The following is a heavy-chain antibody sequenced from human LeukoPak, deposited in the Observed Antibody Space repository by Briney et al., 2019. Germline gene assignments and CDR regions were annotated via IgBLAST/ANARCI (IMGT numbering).Heavy chain of an antibody. CDR1: GGSISSYY. J-gene: IGHJ4*02. CDR2: IYYSGRT. CDR3: ARHVEQWLTPFDY. Sequence: SETLSLTCTVSGGSISSYYWSWIRQPPGKGLEWIGYIYYSGRTNYNPSLKSRVTISVDTSKNQFSLKLISVTAADTAVYYCARHVEQWLTPFDYWGQGTLVTVSS. V-gene: IGHV4-59*08. D-gene: IGHD6-19*01.